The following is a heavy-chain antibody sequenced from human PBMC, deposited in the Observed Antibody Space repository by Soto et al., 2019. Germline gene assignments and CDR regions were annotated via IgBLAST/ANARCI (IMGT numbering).Heavy chain of an antibody. D-gene: IGHD6-6*01. CDR2: ISWNSGSI. J-gene: IGHJ4*02. V-gene: IGHV3-9*01. CDR1: GFTFDDYA. Sequence: EVQLVESGGGLVQPGRSLRLSCAASGFTFDDYAMHWVRQAPGKGLEWVSGISWNSGSIGYADSVKGRFTISRDNAKNSLYLQMNSLRAEDTALYYCAKDSSSRRTYYFDYWGQGTLVTVSS. CDR3: AKDSSSRRTYYFDY.